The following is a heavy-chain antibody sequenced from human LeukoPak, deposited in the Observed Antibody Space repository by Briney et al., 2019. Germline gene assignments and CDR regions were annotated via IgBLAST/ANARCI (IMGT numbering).Heavy chain of an antibody. Sequence: GGSPRLSCVVSGFTFSRYSMNWVRQAPGKGLEWVSYIRSSGDTKYYADSVKGRFTISRDNAKNSLYLQMNSLRDEDTAVYYCVRDPDALDYWGQGTLVTVSS. CDR3: VRDPDALDY. CDR1: GFTFSRYS. D-gene: IGHD2-2*01. J-gene: IGHJ4*02. V-gene: IGHV3-48*02. CDR2: IRSSGDTK.